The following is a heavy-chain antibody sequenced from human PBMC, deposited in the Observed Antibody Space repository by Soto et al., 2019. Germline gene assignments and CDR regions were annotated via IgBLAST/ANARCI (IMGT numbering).Heavy chain of an antibody. D-gene: IGHD5-12*01. CDR2: ISSSSSYI. Sequence: GGSLRLSCAASGSTFSSYSMNWVRQAPGKGLEWVSSISSSSSYIYYADSVKGRFTISRDNAKNSLYLQMNSLRDDDTAVYYCARGGYDYRNFAYWGQGTLLTVSS. CDR3: ARGGYDYRNFAY. CDR1: GSTFSSYS. V-gene: IGHV3-21*01. J-gene: IGHJ4*02.